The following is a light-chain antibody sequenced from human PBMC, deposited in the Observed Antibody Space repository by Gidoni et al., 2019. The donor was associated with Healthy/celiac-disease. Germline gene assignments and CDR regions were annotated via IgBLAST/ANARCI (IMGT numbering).Light chain of an antibody. CDR1: QSVLYSSNNKNY. Sequence: DIVMTQSPDSLAVSLGERATINCKSSQSVLYSSNNKNYLAWYQQKPGQPPKLLIYWASTRESGVPDRFSGSGSGTDFTLTISSLQAEDVAVYYCQQYYSTPCFXPXTKVDIK. V-gene: IGKV4-1*01. CDR2: WAS. J-gene: IGKJ3*01. CDR3: QQYYSTPC.